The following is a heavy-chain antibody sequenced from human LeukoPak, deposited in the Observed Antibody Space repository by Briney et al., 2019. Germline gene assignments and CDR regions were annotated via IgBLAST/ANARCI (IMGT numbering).Heavy chain of an antibody. J-gene: IGHJ4*02. CDR2: INHSGST. CDR1: GGSFSGYY. CDR3: AREWMGGSGSLFDY. Sequence: SETLSLTCAVYGGSFSGYYWSWIRQPPGKGLEWIGEINHSGSTNYNPSLKSRVTISVDTSKNQFSLKLSSVTAADTAVYYCAREWMGGSGSLFDYWGQGTLVTVSS. D-gene: IGHD3-10*01. V-gene: IGHV4-34*01.